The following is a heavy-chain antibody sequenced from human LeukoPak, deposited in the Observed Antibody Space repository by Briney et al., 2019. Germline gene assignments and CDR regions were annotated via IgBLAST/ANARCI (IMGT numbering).Heavy chain of an antibody. CDR3: ARDPTVTTNYYGMDV. D-gene: IGHD4-17*01. CDR1: GFTFSSYA. V-gene: IGHV3-30-3*01. CDR2: ISYDGSNK. Sequence: SLRLSCAASGFTFSSYAMHWVRQAPGKGLEWVAVISYDGSNKYYADSVKGRFTISRDNSKNTLYLQMNSLRAEDTAVYYCARDPTVTTNYYGMDVWGQGTTVTVSS. J-gene: IGHJ6*02.